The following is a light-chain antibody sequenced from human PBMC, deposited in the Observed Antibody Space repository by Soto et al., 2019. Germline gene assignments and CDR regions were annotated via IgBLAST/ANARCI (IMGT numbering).Light chain of an antibody. CDR1: SSNIGSNT. V-gene: IGLV1-44*01. J-gene: IGLJ2*01. CDR3: AAWDDSLNGVV. CDR2: SNN. Sequence: QAVVTQPPSASGTPGQRVTISCSGSSSNIGSNTVNWYQQLPGTATKLLIYSNNKRPSGVPNRFSGSKSGTSASLAISGLQSEDEADDYCAAWDDSLNGVVFGGGTQLTVL.